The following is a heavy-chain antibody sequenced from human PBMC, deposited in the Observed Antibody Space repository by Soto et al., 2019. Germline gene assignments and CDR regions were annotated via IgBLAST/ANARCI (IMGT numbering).Heavy chain of an antibody. CDR3: AKGGARVGFCSGGSCYSYFDY. J-gene: IGHJ4*02. D-gene: IGHD2-15*01. CDR2: ISNDGSNK. CDR1: GFIFSSYG. Sequence: QVQLVESGGGVVQPGRSLRLSCAASGFIFSSYGMHWVRQAPGKGLEWVAVISNDGSNKYYADSVKGRFTISRDNSKNXLXVXXNRLRAEDTAVYHCAKGGARVGFCSGGSCYSYFDYWGQGTLVTVSS. V-gene: IGHV3-30*18.